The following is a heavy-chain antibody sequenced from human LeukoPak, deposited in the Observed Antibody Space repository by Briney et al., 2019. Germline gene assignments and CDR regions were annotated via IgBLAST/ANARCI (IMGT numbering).Heavy chain of an antibody. CDR2: IKSDGSST. D-gene: IGHD3-16*01. CDR1: GFTFKNYA. Sequence: GGSLRLSCTASGFTFKNYAMGWVRQAPGKGLVWVSRIKSDGSSTSYADSVKGRFTISRDNAKNMLYLQMNSLRGEDTAVYYCARDYDYFDYWGQGTLVTVSS. CDR3: ARDYDYFDY. V-gene: IGHV3-74*01. J-gene: IGHJ4*02.